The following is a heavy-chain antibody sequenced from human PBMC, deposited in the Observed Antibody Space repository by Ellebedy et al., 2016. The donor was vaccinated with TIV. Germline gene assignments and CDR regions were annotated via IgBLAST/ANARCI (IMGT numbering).Heavy chain of an antibody. CDR3: ARDPPTIIDYYYGMDV. V-gene: IGHV1-18*04. J-gene: IGHJ6*02. Sequence: AASVKVSCKASGYTFTSSGISCVRQAPGQGLEWMGWISVYTGNTNYAQKLHVRVTMTTDTSTSTAYMELRSLRSDDTAVYYCARDPPTIIDYYYGMDVWGQGTTVTVSS. D-gene: IGHD3-22*01. CDR2: ISVYTGNT. CDR1: GYTFTSSG.